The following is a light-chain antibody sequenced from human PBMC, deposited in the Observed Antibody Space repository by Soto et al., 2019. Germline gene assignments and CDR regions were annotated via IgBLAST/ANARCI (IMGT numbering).Light chain of an antibody. Sequence: EIVLTQSPATLSLSPGETATLSCRASHSVTTLLAWYQQKPGQAPRLLIQDASNRATGIPPRFSGSGSGTDFTLSISSLEPEDFAVYYCQQYNKWPLTFGQGTKVDIK. J-gene: IGKJ1*01. CDR2: DAS. V-gene: IGKV3-11*01. CDR1: HSVTTL. CDR3: QQYNKWPLT.